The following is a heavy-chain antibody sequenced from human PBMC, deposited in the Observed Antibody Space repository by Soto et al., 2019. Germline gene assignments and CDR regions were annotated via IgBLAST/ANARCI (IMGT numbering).Heavy chain of an antibody. CDR3: ARKERKPAPFWN. CDR2: INPSGDSR. CDR1: GFSFSDYF. D-gene: IGHD3-3*01. V-gene: IGHV1-46*01. Sequence: ASVKVSCKASGFSFSDYFMHWVRQAPGQGLEWMGIINPSGDSRNYAQRFQGRVTITRDTSTSTVYMDLSSLRYEDTAVYYCARKERKPAPFWNWGQGILVTVSS. J-gene: IGHJ4*02.